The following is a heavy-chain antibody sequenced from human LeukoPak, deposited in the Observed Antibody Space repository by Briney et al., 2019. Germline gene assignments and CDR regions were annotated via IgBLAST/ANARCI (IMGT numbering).Heavy chain of an antibody. J-gene: IGHJ4*02. CDR3: ARRGESTNYGDYRFDS. V-gene: IGHV3-23*01. CDR2: ISGSGTST. Sequence: GGSLRLSCAASGFTFGNYAMSWVRQAPGKGLEWVSAISGSGTSTYYTDSVKGRFTISRDNSKNTLYLQMNSLRAEDTAVYYCARRGESTNYGDYRFDSWGQGTLVTVSS. D-gene: IGHD4-17*01. CDR1: GFTFGNYA.